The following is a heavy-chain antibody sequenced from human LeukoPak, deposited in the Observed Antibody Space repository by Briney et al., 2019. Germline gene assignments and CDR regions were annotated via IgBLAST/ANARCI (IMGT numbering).Heavy chain of an antibody. CDR3: ARAAGPRRNWFDP. Sequence: QPGGSLRLSCAASGFTFSSYWMSWVRQAPGKGLEWVANIKQDGSEKYYVDSVKGRFTISRDNAKNSLYLQMNSLRAEDTAVYYCARAAGPRRNWFDPWGQGTLVTVSS. J-gene: IGHJ5*02. CDR2: IKQDGSEK. V-gene: IGHV3-7*01. CDR1: GFTFSSYW.